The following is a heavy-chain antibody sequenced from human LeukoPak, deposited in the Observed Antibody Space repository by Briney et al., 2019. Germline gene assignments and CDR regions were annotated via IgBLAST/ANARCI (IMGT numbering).Heavy chain of an antibody. V-gene: IGHV3-23*01. J-gene: IGHJ4*02. CDR1: GFTFSSYG. CDR2: ISGSGGST. D-gene: IGHD4-17*01. Sequence: GRSLRLSCAASGFTFSSYGMHWVRQAPGKGLEWVSAISGSGGSTYYADSVKGRFTISRDNSKNTLYLQMNSLRAEDTAVYYCAKDRFDYGDYFDYWGQGTLVTVSS. CDR3: AKDRFDYGDYFDY.